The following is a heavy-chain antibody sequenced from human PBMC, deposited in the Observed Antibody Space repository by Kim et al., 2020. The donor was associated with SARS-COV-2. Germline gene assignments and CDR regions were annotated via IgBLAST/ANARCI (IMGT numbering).Heavy chain of an antibody. J-gene: IGHJ4*02. D-gene: IGHD6-13*01. CDR3: ARHGGSSSNFDL. Sequence: NYNPALTSRVTISRDTSKNQFSLQRTSVTAADTAFYYCARHGGSSSNFDLWGQGTLVTVSS. V-gene: IGHV4-61*07.